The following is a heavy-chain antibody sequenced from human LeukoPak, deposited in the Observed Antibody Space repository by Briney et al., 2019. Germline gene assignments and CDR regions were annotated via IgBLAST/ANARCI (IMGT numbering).Heavy chain of an antibody. CDR2: IKQDGSEK. CDR1: GFTFSTYW. V-gene: IGHV3-7*01. CDR3: ARDRRGAFDY. D-gene: IGHD1-26*01. J-gene: IGHJ4*02. Sequence: PGGSLRLSCAASGFTFSTYWMSWVRQASGKGLEWVAKIKQDGSEKYYVDSVKGRFTISRDTAKNSLYLQMNSLRAEDTAVYDCARDRRGAFDYWGQGTLVTVSS.